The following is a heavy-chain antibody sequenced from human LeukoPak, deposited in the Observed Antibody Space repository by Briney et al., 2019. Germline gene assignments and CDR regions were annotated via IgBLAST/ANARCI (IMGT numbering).Heavy chain of an antibody. CDR1: GFTFDDYA. D-gene: IGHD3-10*01. V-gene: IGHV3-9*03. Sequence: GGALRLSCAASGFTFDDYAMHWVRQAPGKGLEWVSGISLNSGSIGYADSVKGRFTISRDNAKNSLYLQMNSLRAEDMALYYCARSPPLYYYGSGSGYYFDYWGQGTLVTVSS. CDR2: ISLNSGSI. J-gene: IGHJ4*02. CDR3: ARSPPLYYYGSGSGYYFDY.